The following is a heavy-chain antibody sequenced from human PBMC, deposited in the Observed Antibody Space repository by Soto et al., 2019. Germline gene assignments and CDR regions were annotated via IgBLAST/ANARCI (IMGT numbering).Heavy chain of an antibody. D-gene: IGHD2-15*01. CDR1: GGSFSGYY. CDR2: INHSGST. Sequence: QVQLQQWGAGLLKPSETLSLTCAVYGGSFSGYYWSWIRQPPGKGLEWIGEINHSGSTNYNPSLKSRVTISVDTSKNQFSLKLSSVTAADTAVYYCARGVGEYCSGGSCSDYWGQGTLVTVSS. V-gene: IGHV4-34*01. CDR3: ARGVGEYCSGGSCSDY. J-gene: IGHJ4*02.